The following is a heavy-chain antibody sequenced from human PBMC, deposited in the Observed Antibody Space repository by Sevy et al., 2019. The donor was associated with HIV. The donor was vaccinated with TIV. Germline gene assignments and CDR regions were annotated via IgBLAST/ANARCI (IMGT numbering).Heavy chain of an antibody. CDR3: AKPTLIVVVITPDAFDI. CDR2: ISGSGGST. D-gene: IGHD3-22*01. V-gene: IGHV3-23*01. CDR1: GFTFSSYA. J-gene: IGHJ3*02. Sequence: GGPLRLSCAASGFTFSSYAMSWVRQAPGKGLEWVSAISGSGGSTYYAYSVKGRFTISRDNSKNTLYLQMNSLRAEDTAVYYCAKPTLIVVVITPDAFDIWGQGPMVTVSS.